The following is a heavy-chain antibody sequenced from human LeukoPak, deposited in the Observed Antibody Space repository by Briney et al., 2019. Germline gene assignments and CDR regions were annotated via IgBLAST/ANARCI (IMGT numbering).Heavy chain of an antibody. J-gene: IGHJ3*02. CDR3: AGGTGYCSSTSCSDAFDI. V-gene: IGHV3-53*01. CDR1: GFTVSSNY. CDR2: IYSGGST. D-gene: IGHD2-2*01. Sequence: GGSLRLSCAASGFTVSSNYMSWVRQAPGKGLEWVSVIYSGGSTYYADFVKGRFTISRDNSKNTLYLQMNSLRAEDTAVYYCAGGTGYCSSTSCSDAFDIWGQGTMVTVSS.